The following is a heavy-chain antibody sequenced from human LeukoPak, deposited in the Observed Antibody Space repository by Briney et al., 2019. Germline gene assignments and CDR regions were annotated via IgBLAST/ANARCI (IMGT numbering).Heavy chain of an antibody. CDR1: GGSISSYY. J-gene: IGHJ4*02. V-gene: IGHV4-59*01. Sequence: PPETLSLTCTVSGGSISSYYWSWIRQPPGKGLEWIGYIYYSGSTNYNPSLKSRVTISVDTSKNQFSLKLSSVTAADTAVYYCARRIPRDGYIDYWGPGTLVTVSS. CDR3: ARRIPRDGYIDY. D-gene: IGHD5-24*01. CDR2: IYYSGST.